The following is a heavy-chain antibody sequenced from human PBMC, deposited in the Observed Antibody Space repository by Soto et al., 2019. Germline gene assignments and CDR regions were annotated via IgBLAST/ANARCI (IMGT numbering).Heavy chain of an antibody. J-gene: IGHJ5*02. D-gene: IGHD3-3*01. V-gene: IGHV3-21*01. Sequence: EVQLVESGGGLVKPGGSLRLSCAASGFTFSDYSMNWVRQAPGKGLEWVSSISRSSSYIYYADSVKGRFTISRDNAENSLFLQMNSLRAEGTAVSYCARVAPLYDFWSGYIGNWLDPWGQGTLVTVSS. CDR1: GFTFSDYS. CDR3: ARVAPLYDFWSGYIGNWLDP. CDR2: ISRSSSYI.